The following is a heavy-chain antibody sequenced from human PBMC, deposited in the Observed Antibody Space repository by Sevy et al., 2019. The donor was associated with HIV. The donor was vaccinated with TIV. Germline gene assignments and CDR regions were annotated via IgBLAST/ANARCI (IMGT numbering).Heavy chain of an antibody. CDR2: ISATGSST. CDR1: GFTFNTHA. V-gene: IGHV3-23*01. Sequence: GGSLRLSCAASGFTFNTHAMNWVRQAPGKGLEWVSVISATGSSTYYADSVKGRFTISRDNSKKTLYLQMNSLTADDTAVYYCAKALNPALESMIEVIFRTLKGFDVWGQGTMVTVSS. J-gene: IGHJ3*01. CDR3: AKALNPALESMIEVIFRTLKGFDV. D-gene: IGHD3-22*01.